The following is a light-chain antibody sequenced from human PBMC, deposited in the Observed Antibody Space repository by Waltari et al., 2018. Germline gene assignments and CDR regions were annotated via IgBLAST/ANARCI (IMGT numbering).Light chain of an antibody. CDR1: QIVSRN. Sequence: EIVMTQSPATLSVSPGERATLSCRASQIVSRNLAWYQQKPGQAPRLLIYGSSTRATGIPARFSGSGSGTEFTLTISGLQSEDSAVYYCQQYNDWPRTFGLGTRVEIE. CDR2: GSS. CDR3: QQYNDWPRT. J-gene: IGKJ1*01. V-gene: IGKV3-15*01.